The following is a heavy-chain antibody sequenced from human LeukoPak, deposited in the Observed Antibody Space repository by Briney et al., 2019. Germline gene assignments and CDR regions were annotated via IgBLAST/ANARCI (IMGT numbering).Heavy chain of an antibody. J-gene: IGHJ4*02. CDR3: ARVMYYYHSSGSIAVYYFDY. Sequence: PGGSLRLPCAASGFTFSSHWMHWVRQAPGKGLVWVSRINSDGSTTSYADPVKGRFTISRDNAKNTLYLQMNSLRAEDTAVYYCARVMYYYHSSGSIAVYYFDYWGQGTLVTVSS. D-gene: IGHD3-22*01. V-gene: IGHV3-74*01. CDR2: INSDGSTT. CDR1: GFTFSSHW.